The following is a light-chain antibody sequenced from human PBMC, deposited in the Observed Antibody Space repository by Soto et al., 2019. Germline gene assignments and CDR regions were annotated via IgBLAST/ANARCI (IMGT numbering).Light chain of an antibody. CDR2: GNN. J-gene: IGLJ1*01. Sequence: QAVVTQPPSVSGAPGQRVTISCTGSSSDIGAGYDVHWYQQLLGTAPKLLIYGNNNRPSGVPDRFSGSKSGTSASLAITGLQAEDEADYYCQSYDSSLSGYVFGTGTKLTVL. CDR3: QSYDSSLSGYV. V-gene: IGLV1-40*01. CDR1: SSDIGAGYD.